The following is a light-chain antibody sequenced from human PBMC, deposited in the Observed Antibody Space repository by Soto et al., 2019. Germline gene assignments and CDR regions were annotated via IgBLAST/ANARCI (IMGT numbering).Light chain of an antibody. CDR3: QQYYSYPYT. Sequence: AIRMTQSPSSFSASTGDRVTITCRASQGISSYLAWYQQKPEKAPKLLIYAASTLQSGVPSRFSGSGAGTDYSLTFSCLQSEDFATYYCQQYYSYPYTFAQGNKLEI. J-gene: IGKJ2*01. CDR1: QGISSY. CDR2: AAS. V-gene: IGKV1-8*01.